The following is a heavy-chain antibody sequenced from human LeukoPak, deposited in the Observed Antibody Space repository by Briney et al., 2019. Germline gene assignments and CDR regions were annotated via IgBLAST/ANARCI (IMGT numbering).Heavy chain of an antibody. Sequence: GGSLRLSCAASGFTFTTNWMSWVRQTPGKGLEWVANIKEDGSKIYYVDSVRGRITISRDNAKNSLYLQMDSLRAEDTAVYYCARESTVAGNIFDFWGQGTLVTVSS. V-gene: IGHV3-7*04. CDR2: IKEDGSKI. J-gene: IGHJ4*02. D-gene: IGHD6-19*01. CDR1: GFTFTTNW. CDR3: ARESTVAGNIFDF.